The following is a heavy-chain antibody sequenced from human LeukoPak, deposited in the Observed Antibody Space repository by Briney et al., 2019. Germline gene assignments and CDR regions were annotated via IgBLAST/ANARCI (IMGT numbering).Heavy chain of an antibody. V-gene: IGHV1-18*01. CDR3: ARGGGRYSSSGYPIDY. J-gene: IGHJ4*02. Sequence: GASVKVSCKASGYTSTSYGISWVRQAPGQGLEWMGWISAYNGNTNYAQKLQGRVTMTTDTSTSTAYMELRSLRSDDTAVYYCARGGGRYSSSGYPIDYWGQGTLVTVSS. CDR2: ISAYNGNT. CDR1: GYTSTSYG. D-gene: IGHD3-22*01.